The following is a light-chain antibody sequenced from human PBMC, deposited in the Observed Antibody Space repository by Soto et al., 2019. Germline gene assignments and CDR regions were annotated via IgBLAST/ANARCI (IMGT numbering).Light chain of an antibody. CDR3: QQYTDWPIT. J-gene: IGKJ5*01. V-gene: IGKV3-15*01. CDR2: AAS. Sequence: EIVMTQSPGTLSLSRGEGATLSCRASQSVSSSYLAWYQQQPGQAPRLLIYAASTRATAVPDRFSGSGSGTDFTLTITSLQSDDFAVYFCQQYTDWPITFGQGTRLEIK. CDR1: QSVSSSY.